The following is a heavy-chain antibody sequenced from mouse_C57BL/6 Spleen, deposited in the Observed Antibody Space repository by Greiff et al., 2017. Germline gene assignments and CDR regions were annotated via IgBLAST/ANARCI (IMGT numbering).Heavy chain of an antibody. CDR1: GYTFTSYG. D-gene: IGHD2-4*01. CDR2: IYPRSGNT. Sequence: VMLVESGAELARPGASVKLSCKASGYTFTSYGISWVKQRTGQGLEWIGEIYPRSGNTYYNEKFKGKATLTADKSSSTAYMELRSLTSEDSAVYFCARGIYYENDYWGQGTTLTVSS. J-gene: IGHJ2*01. V-gene: IGHV1-81*01. CDR3: ARGIYYENDY.